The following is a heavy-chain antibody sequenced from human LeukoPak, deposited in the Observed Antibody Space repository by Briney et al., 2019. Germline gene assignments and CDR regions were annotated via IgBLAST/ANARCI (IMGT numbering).Heavy chain of an antibody. CDR2: ISSSSSYI. D-gene: IGHD6-13*01. J-gene: IGHJ4*02. CDR3: AKFSPPSYGSSWPHY. CDR1: GFTFSSYS. V-gene: IGHV3-21*04. Sequence: GGSLRLSCAASGFTFSSYSMNWVRQAPGKGLEWVSSISSSSSYIYYADSVKGRFTISRDNSKNTLYLQMNSLRAEETAVYYCAKFSPPSYGSSWPHYWGRRTRDTVSS.